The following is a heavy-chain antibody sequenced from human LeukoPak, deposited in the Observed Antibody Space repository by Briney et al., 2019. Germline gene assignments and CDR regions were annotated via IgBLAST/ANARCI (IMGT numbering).Heavy chain of an antibody. CDR2: IYYSGST. Sequence: SETLSLTCTVSGGSISSSSYYWGWIRQPPGKGLEWIGSIYYSGSTYYNPSLKSRVTISVDTSKNQFSLKLSSVTAADTAVYYCASLNPGVFSSEPIDYWGQGTLVTVSS. D-gene: IGHD1-14*01. V-gene: IGHV4-39*07. J-gene: IGHJ4*02. CDR3: ASLNPGVFSSEPIDY. CDR1: GGSISSSSYY.